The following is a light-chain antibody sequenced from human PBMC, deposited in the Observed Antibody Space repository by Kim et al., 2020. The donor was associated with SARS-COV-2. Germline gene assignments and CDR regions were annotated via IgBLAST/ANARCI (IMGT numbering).Light chain of an antibody. Sequence: GQKVTISCSGSGSNIGNNYVSWYQQLPGTAPKRLIYDNKERPSGIPDRFSGSKSGASATLGITGLQTGDEADYYCGAWDSSLDALVFGGGIQLTVL. CDR3: GAWDSSLDALV. V-gene: IGLV1-51*01. CDR1: GSNIGNNY. J-gene: IGLJ2*01. CDR2: DNK.